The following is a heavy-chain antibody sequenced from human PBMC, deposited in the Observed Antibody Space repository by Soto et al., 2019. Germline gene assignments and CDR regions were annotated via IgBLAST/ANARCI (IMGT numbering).Heavy chain of an antibody. D-gene: IGHD2-21*01. CDR1: GGSFSGYY. CDR2: INHSGST. Sequence: QVQLQQWGAGLLKPSETLSLTCAVYGGSFSGYYWSWIRQPPGKGMEWIGEINHSGSTNYNPSLKSRVTISVDTSKNQFSLKLSSVTAAVTAVYYCATPKTSYSDAFDIWGQGTMVTVSS. J-gene: IGHJ3*02. V-gene: IGHV4-34*01. CDR3: ATPKTSYSDAFDI.